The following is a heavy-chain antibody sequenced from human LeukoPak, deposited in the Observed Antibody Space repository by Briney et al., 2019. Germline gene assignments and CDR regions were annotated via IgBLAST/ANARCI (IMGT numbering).Heavy chain of an antibody. CDR3: ARRDPLGVYNWFDP. D-gene: IGHD3-3*01. CDR2: IDPGDSDT. J-gene: IGHJ5*02. CDR1: GYRFTDHW. V-gene: IGHV5-51*01. Sequence: GESLKISCRCSGYRFTDHWIGWVRQMPGKGLEWMGIIDPGDSDTRYSPSFQGQVTISVDKSVNTAYLQWSSLKASDTAIYYCARRDPLGVYNWFDPWGQGTLVTVSS.